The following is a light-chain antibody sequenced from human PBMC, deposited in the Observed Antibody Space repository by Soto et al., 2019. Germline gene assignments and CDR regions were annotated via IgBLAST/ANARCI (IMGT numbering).Light chain of an antibody. J-gene: IGLJ1*01. Sequence: QSALTQPPSASGTPGQRVNISCSGSSSNIGSNTVNWYQQLPGTAPKLLIYSNNQRPSGVPDRFSGSKSGTSASLAISGLQSEDEADYYCATWDDSLNGYVFQTSTNVTVL. CDR3: ATWDDSLNGYV. CDR1: SSNIGSNT. CDR2: SNN. V-gene: IGLV1-44*01.